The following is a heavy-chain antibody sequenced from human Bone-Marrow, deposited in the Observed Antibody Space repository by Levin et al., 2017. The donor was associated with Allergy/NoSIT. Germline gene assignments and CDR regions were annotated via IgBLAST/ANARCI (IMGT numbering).Heavy chain of an antibody. V-gene: IGHV3-23*01. D-gene: IGHD2-15*01. Sequence: LSLPCAASGFTFSSYGMIWVRQAPGKGLEWVSGISGSGGNTYSAKSVKGRFTISRDNSNNTVYLQMNTLRAEDTAVYYCAKVRSEVVVAAANYWGQGTLVTVSS. CDR3: AKVRSEVVVAAANY. CDR1: GFTFSSYG. CDR2: ISGSGGNT. J-gene: IGHJ4*02.